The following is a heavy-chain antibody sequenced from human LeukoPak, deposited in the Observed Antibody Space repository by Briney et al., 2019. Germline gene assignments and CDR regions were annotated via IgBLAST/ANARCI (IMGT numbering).Heavy chain of an antibody. V-gene: IGHV3-30*14. J-gene: IGHJ3*01. CDR2: ISSDGSNK. Sequence: PGRSLRLSCAASGFSFFIYAVHWVRQAPGKGLEWVAVISSDGSNKYYADSVKGRFTISRDNSKNTLYLQMNSLRAEDTAVYYCARAERYYDSSGYSNDAFDVWGQGTMVTVSS. CDR3: ARAERYYDSSGYSNDAFDV. CDR1: GFSFFIYA. D-gene: IGHD3-22*01.